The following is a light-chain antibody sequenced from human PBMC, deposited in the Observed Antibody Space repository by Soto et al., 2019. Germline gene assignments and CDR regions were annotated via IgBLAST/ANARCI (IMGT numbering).Light chain of an antibody. CDR3: QQYGSSGT. J-gene: IGKJ1*01. V-gene: IGKV3-20*01. CDR1: QSLSSSY. Sequence: EIALTQSPVTLSLSPGERATLSCRASQSLSSSYLAWYQQKPGQAPRLLIYGASSRATGIPDRFSGSGSGTDFTLTISRLGPEDFAVYYCQQYGSSGTFGQGTKVDIK. CDR2: GAS.